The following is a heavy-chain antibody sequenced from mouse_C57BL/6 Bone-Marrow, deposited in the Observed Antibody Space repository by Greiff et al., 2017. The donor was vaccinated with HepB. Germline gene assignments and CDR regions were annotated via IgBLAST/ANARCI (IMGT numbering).Heavy chain of an antibody. D-gene: IGHD1-1*01. CDR3: TTDSDGSSYWDFDV. CDR1: GFNIKDYY. CDR2: IDPENGDT. Sequence: DVKLQQSGAELVRPGASVKLSCTASGFNIKDYYMHWVKQRPEQGLEWIGWIDPENGDTEYASKFQGKATITADTSSNTAYLQLSSLTSEDTAVYSCTTDSDGSSYWDFDVWGTGTTVTVSS. V-gene: IGHV14-4*01. J-gene: IGHJ1*03.